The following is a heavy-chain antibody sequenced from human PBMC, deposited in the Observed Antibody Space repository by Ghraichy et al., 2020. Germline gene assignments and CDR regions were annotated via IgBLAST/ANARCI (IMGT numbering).Heavy chain of an antibody. CDR1: GYTFTSHD. Sequence: ASVKVSCKASGYTFTSHDINWVRQATGQGLEWMGWMNPNGGDTGYAPKFQGRLAMTRDTSLNTAYMELSGLRSEDTAVYYCARLKGSKWWGGYSYYGLDVWGQGTTVTVSS. CDR3: ARLKGSKWWGGYSYYGLDV. V-gene: IGHV1-8*01. CDR2: MNPNGGDT. J-gene: IGHJ6*02. D-gene: IGHD2-8*01.